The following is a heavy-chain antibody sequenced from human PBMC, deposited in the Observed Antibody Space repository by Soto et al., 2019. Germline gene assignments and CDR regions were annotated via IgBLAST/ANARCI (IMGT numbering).Heavy chain of an antibody. V-gene: IGHV4-34*01. CDR3: ARGNCSSTSCYYDY. CDR1: GGSFSGYY. CDR2: INHSGST. D-gene: IGHD2-2*01. Sequence: PSETLSLTCAVDGGSFSGYYWSWIRQPPGKGLEWIGEINHSGSTNYNPSLKSRVTISVDTSKNQFSLKLSSVTAADTAVYYCARGNCSSTSCYYDYWGQGTLVTVSS. J-gene: IGHJ4*02.